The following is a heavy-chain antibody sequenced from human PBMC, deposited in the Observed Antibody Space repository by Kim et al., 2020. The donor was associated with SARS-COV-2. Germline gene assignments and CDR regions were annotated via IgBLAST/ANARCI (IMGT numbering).Heavy chain of an antibody. V-gene: IGHV4-30-4*01. CDR1: GDSINSGEYY. CDR2: IYYSGNT. J-gene: IGHJ5*02. Sequence: SETLSLTCTVSGDSINSGEYYWSWIRLFPGKGLQWIGYIYYSGNTFYNPSLKSRITMSVDTSKNHFSLKLGSVTAADTAVYYCARGHNKFDPWGQGTLVT. CDR3: ARGHNKFDP.